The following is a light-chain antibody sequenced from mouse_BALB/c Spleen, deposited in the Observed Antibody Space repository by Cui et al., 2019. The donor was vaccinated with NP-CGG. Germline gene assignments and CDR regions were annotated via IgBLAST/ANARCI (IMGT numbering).Light chain of an antibody. J-gene: IGLJ1*01. CDR1: TGAVTTSNY. CDR3: ALWYSNHWV. V-gene: IGLV1*01. Sequence: AVLTQVSSLTTSPGETVTLTCRSSTGAVTTSNYANWVQEKPDHLFTGLIGGTKNRAPGVPARFSGSLIGDKAALTITGAQTEDEAIYFCALWYSNHWVFGGGTKLTVL. CDR2: GTK.